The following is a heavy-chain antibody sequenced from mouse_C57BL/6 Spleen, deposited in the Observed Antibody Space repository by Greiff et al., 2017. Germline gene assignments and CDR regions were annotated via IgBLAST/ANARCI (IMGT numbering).Heavy chain of an antibody. D-gene: IGHD1-1*01. CDR1: GYTFTTYP. CDR2: FHPYNDDT. V-gene: IGHV1-47*01. Sequence: VKLQQSGAELVKPGASVKMSCKASGYTFTTYPIAWMKQNHGKSLEWIGNFHPYNDDTKYNEKFKGKATFTVEKSSSTVYLELSRFTADDSAVYYSARHYGSIYGFAYWGQGTLVTVSA. CDR3: ARHYGSIYGFAY. J-gene: IGHJ3*01.